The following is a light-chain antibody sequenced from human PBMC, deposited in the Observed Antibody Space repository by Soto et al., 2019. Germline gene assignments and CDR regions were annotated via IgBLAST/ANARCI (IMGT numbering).Light chain of an antibody. J-gene: IGKJ3*01. V-gene: IGKV1-5*03. CDR1: QTIGTW. CDR2: KAS. CDR3: QQSYSTPHFT. Sequence: DIQMTQSPSTLSASVGDTVTITCRASQTIGTWLAWYQQKPAKAPKLLIYKASTLESGVPSRFSGSGSGTEFALTITSLQPEDFGTYYCQQSYSTPHFTFGPGTKVEIK.